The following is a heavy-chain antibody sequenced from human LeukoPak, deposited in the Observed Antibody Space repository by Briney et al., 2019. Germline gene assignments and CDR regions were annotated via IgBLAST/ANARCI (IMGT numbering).Heavy chain of an antibody. CDR3: AKPPYFDNRGYKYYFDY. D-gene: IGHD3-22*01. CDR2: ISSSGANT. J-gene: IGHJ4*02. CDR1: GLTFSRYA. V-gene: IGHV3-23*01. Sequence: GGSLRLSCAASGLTFSRYAMNWVRQAPGKGLEWVSSISSSGANTYYTDSVKGRFTISRDNSKNTLYLQMNGLRAEDTAVYYCAKPPYFDNRGYKYYFDYWGQGTLVTVSS.